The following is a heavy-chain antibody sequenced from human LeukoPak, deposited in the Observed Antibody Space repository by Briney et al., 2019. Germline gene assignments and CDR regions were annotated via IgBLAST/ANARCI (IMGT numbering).Heavy chain of an antibody. Sequence: VASVKVSCKASGYTFTGYYMHWVRQAPGQGLEWMGWINPNSGGTNYAQKFQGRVTMTRDTSISTAYMELSRLRSDDTAVYYCARDIRAAANSLYGAFDIWGQGTMVTVSS. CDR3: ARDIRAAANSLYGAFDI. CDR2: INPNSGGT. V-gene: IGHV1-2*02. J-gene: IGHJ3*02. D-gene: IGHD6-13*01. CDR1: GYTFTGYY.